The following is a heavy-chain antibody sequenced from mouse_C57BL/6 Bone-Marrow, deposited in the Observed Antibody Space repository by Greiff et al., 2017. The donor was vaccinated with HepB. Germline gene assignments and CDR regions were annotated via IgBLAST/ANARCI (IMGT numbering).Heavy chain of an antibody. CDR3: ASTPAWFAY. CDR1: GYTFTSYW. J-gene: IGHJ3*01. CDR2: INPSSGYT. V-gene: IGHV1-7*01. Sequence: VKLMESGAELAKPGASVKLSCKASGYTFTSYWMHWVKQRPGQGLEWIGYINPSSGYTKYNQKFKDKATLTGDKSSSTAYMQLSSLTYEDSAVYYCASTPAWFAYWGQGTLVTVSA.